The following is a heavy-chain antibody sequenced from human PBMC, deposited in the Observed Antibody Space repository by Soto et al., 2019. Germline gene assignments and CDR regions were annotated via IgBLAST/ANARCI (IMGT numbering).Heavy chain of an antibody. Sequence: QVQLVESGGGVVQPGRSLRLSCAASGFTFSSYGMHWVRQAPGKGLEWVAVIWYDGSNKYYADSVKGRFTISRDNSKNTLYLQMNSLRAEDTAVYYCARLYDFDAFDIWGQGTMVTVSS. CDR1: GFTFSSYG. CDR2: IWYDGSNK. CDR3: ARLYDFDAFDI. D-gene: IGHD3-3*01. V-gene: IGHV3-33*01. J-gene: IGHJ3*02.